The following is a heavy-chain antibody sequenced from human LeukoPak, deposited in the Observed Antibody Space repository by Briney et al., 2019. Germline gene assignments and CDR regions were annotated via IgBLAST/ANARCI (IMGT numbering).Heavy chain of an antibody. CDR3: AKDKRLVVTGVRVGATASPSYYFDY. D-gene: IGHD1-26*01. Sequence: GGSLRLSCAASGFTFSSYAMHWVRQAPGKGLEWVAVISYDGSNKYYADSVKGRFTISRDNSKNTLYLQMNSLRAEDTAVYYCAKDKRLVVTGVRVGATASPSYYFDYWGQGTLVTVSS. CDR2: ISYDGSNK. V-gene: IGHV3-30-3*01. CDR1: GFTFSSYA. J-gene: IGHJ4*02.